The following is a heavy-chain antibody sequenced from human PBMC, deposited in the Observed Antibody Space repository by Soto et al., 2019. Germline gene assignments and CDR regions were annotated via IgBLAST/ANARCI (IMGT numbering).Heavy chain of an antibody. CDR1: GGSFSGYY. CDR3: ARVRSWVRYFDY. Sequence: SETLSLTCAVYGGSFSGYYWSWIRQPPGKGLEWIGEINHSGSTNYNPSLKSRVTISVDTSKNQFSLKLSSVTAADTAVYYCARVRSWVRYFDYWGQGTLVTVSS. V-gene: IGHV4-34*01. J-gene: IGHJ4*02. CDR2: INHSGST. D-gene: IGHD3-9*01.